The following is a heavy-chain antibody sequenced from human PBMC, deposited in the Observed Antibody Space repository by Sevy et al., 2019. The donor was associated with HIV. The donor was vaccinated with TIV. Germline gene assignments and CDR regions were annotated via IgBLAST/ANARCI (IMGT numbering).Heavy chain of an antibody. Sequence: GGSLRLSCSASGFTFSSYAMHWVRQAPGKGLEYVSAISSNGGSTYYADSVKGRFTISRDNSKNTLYLQMGSLRAEDTAVYYCVKAGSYYAAFDIWGQGTMVTVSS. D-gene: IGHD1-26*01. J-gene: IGHJ3*02. CDR3: VKAGSYYAAFDI. CDR1: GFTFSSYA. V-gene: IGHV3-64D*06. CDR2: ISSNGGST.